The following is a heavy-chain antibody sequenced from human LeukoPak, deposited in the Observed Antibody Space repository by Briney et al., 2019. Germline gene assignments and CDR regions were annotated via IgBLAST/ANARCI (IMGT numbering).Heavy chain of an antibody. D-gene: IGHD3-22*01. J-gene: IGHJ4*02. CDR1: GGSISSGGYY. V-gene: IGHV4-61*08. CDR2: IYYSGST. CDR3: ARSPTYWYDSNGYPRGFDQ. Sequence: SETLSLTCTVSGGSISSGGYYWSWVRQHPGKGLEWIGYIYYSGSTNYNPSLRSRVTISVDTSKNQFSLKLSSVTAADTAVYYCARSPTYWYDSNGYPRGFDQWGQGTLVTVSS.